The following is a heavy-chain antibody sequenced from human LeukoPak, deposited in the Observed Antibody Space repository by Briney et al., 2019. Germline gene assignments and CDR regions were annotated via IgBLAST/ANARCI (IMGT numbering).Heavy chain of an antibody. CDR2: INPNSGGT. D-gene: IGHD3-3*01. Sequence: ASVKVSGKASGYTFTGYYMHWVRQAPGQGLEWMGWINPNSGGTNYAQKFQGRVTMTRDTSISTAYMELSRLRSDDTAVYYCARGLAIFGVVIRPDYWGQGTLVTVSS. V-gene: IGHV1-2*02. CDR3: ARGLAIFGVVIRPDY. J-gene: IGHJ4*02. CDR1: GYTFTGYY.